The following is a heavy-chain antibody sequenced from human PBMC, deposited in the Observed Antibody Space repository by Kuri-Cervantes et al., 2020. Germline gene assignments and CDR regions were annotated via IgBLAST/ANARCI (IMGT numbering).Heavy chain of an antibody. CDR3: TRVLIRFGRGSWPDI. V-gene: IGHV1-8*01. CDR2: INPNTGAT. J-gene: IGHJ4*02. Sequence: ASVKVSCKASGYTFTSYGINWVRQATGQGLEWMGWINPNTGATGYAQRFQGRVTMTRDTPINTAYMEVSSLRTEDTAVYFCTRVLIRFGRGSWPDIWGQGTLVTVSS. D-gene: IGHD3-3*01. CDR1: GYTFTSYG.